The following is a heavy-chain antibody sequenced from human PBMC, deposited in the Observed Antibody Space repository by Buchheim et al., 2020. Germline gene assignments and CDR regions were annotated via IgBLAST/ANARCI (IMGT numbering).Heavy chain of an antibody. CDR1: GFTFDNYW. V-gene: IGHV3-7*03. J-gene: IGHJ6*03. Sequence: EVQLVESGGGLVQPGGSLRLSCAASGFTFDNYWMTWVRQAPGKGLEWVATIKQDGSDKYYVDSVRGRFTISRDNTDNSLSVQLNSLGAEDTAVYYCAKDGEIKVSYMDVWGKGTT. D-gene: IGHD7-27*01. CDR3: AKDGEIKVSYMDV. CDR2: IKQDGSDK.